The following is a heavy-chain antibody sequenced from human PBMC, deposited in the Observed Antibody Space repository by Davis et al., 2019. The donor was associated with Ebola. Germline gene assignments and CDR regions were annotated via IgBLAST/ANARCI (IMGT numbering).Heavy chain of an antibody. CDR2: IIPILGIA. CDR1: GGTFSSYA. D-gene: IGHD6-6*01. J-gene: IGHJ2*01. V-gene: IGHV1-69*10. Sequence: SMKVSCTASGGTFSSYAISWVRQAPGQGLEWMGGIIPILGIANYAQKFQGRVTITADESTSTAYMELSSLRSEDTAVYYCASGLVRGESYWYFDLWGRGTLVTVSS. CDR3: ASGLVRGESYWYFDL.